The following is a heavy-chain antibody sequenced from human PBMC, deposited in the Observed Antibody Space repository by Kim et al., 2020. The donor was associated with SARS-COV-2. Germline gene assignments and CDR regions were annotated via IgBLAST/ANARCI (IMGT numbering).Heavy chain of an antibody. D-gene: IGHD3-10*01. Sequence: GRVTITRDTSASTAYMELSSLRSEDTAVYYCARGRSITMVRGVIHDAFDIWGQGTMVTVSS. V-gene: IGHV1-3*01. J-gene: IGHJ3*02. CDR3: ARGRSITMVRGVIHDAFDI.